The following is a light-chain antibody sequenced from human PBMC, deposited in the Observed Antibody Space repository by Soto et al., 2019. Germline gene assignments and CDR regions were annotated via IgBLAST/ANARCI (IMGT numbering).Light chain of an antibody. Sequence: EIVLTQSPGTLSLSPGERATLSCRASQSVSSSYLAWYQQRPGRAPRLLIYGASSRATGIPDRFSGSGSGTDFTLTISRLEPEDFAVYYCQQYGSSPLTFGRGTKVEI. CDR3: QQYGSSPLT. CDR1: QSVSSSY. CDR2: GAS. V-gene: IGKV3-20*01. J-gene: IGKJ4*01.